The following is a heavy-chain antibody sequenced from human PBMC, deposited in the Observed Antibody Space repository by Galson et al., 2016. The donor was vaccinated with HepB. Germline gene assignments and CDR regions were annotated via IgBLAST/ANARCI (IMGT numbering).Heavy chain of an antibody. D-gene: IGHD3-22*01. CDR2: IDPSDSYT. Sequence: QSGAEVKKPGESLRISCKGSGYSFTSYWISWVRQMPGKGLEWMGRIDPSDSYTNYSPSFQGHVTISADESISTAYLQWSSLKASDTAMYYCARHRYYYDSSGYYYALGYWGQGTLVTVSS. J-gene: IGHJ4*02. CDR1: GYSFTSYW. CDR3: ARHRYYYDSSGYYYALGY. V-gene: IGHV5-10-1*01.